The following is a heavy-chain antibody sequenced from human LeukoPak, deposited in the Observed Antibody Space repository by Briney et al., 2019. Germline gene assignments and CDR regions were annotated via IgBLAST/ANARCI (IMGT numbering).Heavy chain of an antibody. D-gene: IGHD3-3*01. CDR1: GGSISGYY. J-gene: IGHJ5*02. CDR3: ARVGIFGVAPGGWFDP. CDR2: IYTSATT. Sequence: SETLSLTCTVSGGSISGYYWSWIRQPAGKGLEWIGRIYTSATTNYNPSLKSRVSMSVDTSKNQFSLKLSSVTAADTAVYYCARVGIFGVAPGGWFDPWGQGTLVTVSS. V-gene: IGHV4-4*07.